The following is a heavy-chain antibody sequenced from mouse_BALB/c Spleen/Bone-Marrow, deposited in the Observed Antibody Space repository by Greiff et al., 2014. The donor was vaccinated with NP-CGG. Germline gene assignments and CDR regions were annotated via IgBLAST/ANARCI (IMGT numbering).Heavy chain of an antibody. CDR1: GFTFTDYY. CDR2: IRTKANGYTT. Sequence: VQLKESGGGLVQPGGSLRLSCATSGFTFTDYYMSWVRQPPGKGLEWLGFIRTKANGYTTEYSASVKGRFTISRDNSQSILYLQMNSLIAEDSATYYCAIYYCNYVRFAYWGQGTLVTVSA. CDR3: AIYYCNYVRFAY. V-gene: IGHV7-3*02. J-gene: IGHJ3*01. D-gene: IGHD2-1*01.